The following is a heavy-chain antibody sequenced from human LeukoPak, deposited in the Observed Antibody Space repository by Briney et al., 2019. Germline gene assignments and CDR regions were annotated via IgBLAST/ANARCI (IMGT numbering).Heavy chain of an antibody. V-gene: IGHV3-21*06. CDR1: GFTFSSYS. CDR2: ISSSSSYI. J-gene: IGHJ4*02. D-gene: IGHD3-3*01. Sequence: AGGSLRLSCAASGFTFSSYSMNWVRQAPGKGLEWVSSISSSSSYIYYADSVKGRFTISRDNAKNSLYLQMNSLRAEDTAVYYCARGRYAFWSDYYPPYYFDYWGQGTLVTVSS. CDR3: ARGRYAFWSDYYPPYYFDY.